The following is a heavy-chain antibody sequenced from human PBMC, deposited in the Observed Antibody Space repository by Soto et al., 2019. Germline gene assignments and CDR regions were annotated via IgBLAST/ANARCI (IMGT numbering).Heavy chain of an antibody. Sequence: GGSLRLSCAASGFTFSSYAMGWVRQAPGKGLEWVSAISGSGGSTYYADSVKGRFTISRDNSKNTLYLQMNSLRAEDTAVYYCAIDGYFDFYNWFDHWGQGTLVTVSS. V-gene: IGHV3-23*01. D-gene: IGHD3-9*01. CDR3: AIDGYFDFYNWFDH. J-gene: IGHJ5*02. CDR1: GFTFSSYA. CDR2: ISGSGGST.